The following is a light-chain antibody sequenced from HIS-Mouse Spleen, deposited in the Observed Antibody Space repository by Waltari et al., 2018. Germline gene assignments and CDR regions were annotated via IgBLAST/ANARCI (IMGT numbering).Light chain of an antibody. Sequence: SSELTQDPAVSVALGQTARITCQGDSLRSYYASWYQQKPGQAPVLVIYVKNNRPSGIPDRFSGSSSGNTASLTITGAQAEDEADYYCNSRDSSGNHVVFGGGTKLTVL. CDR1: SLRSYY. CDR3: NSRDSSGNHVV. J-gene: IGLJ2*01. CDR2: VKN. V-gene: IGLV3-19*01.